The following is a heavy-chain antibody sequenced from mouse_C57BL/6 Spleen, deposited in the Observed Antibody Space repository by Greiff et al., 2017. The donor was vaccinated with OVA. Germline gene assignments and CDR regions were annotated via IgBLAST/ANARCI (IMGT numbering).Heavy chain of an antibody. CDR2: IYPGSGST. Sequence: VQLQQSGAELVKPGASVKMSCKASGYTFTSYWITWVKQRPGQGLEWIGDIYPGSGSTNYNEKFKSKATLTVDTSSSTAYMQLSSLTSEDSAVYYCARGSDRGGAMDYWGQGTSVTVSS. J-gene: IGHJ4*01. V-gene: IGHV1-55*01. CDR1: GYTFTSYW. CDR3: ARGSDRGGAMDY.